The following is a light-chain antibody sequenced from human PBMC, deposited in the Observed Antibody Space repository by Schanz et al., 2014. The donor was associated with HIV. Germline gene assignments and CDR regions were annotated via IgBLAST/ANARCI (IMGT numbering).Light chain of an antibody. CDR2: KIF. CDR1: QSLVHGDGNTY. J-gene: IGKJ4*01. V-gene: IGKV2-24*01. CDR3: LQATHWPLT. Sequence: DIVMTQTPLSLPVTLGQPASISCRSSQSLVHGDGNTYLSWFLQRPGQPPRLLIYKIFNRFSGVPDRFSGSGSGTDFTLKISRVEAEDVGVYYCLQATHWPLTFGGGTKVEI.